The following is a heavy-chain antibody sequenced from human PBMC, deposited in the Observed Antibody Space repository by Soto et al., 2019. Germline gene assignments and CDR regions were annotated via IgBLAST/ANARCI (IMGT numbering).Heavy chain of an antibody. J-gene: IGHJ6*02. CDR3: AKAGYYDSSGYYSYYYYGMDV. CDR2: IICSGGST. V-gene: IGHV3-23*01. Sequence: PGGSLRLSCAASGFTFSSYAMSWVRQAPGKGLEWVSAIICSGGSTYYADFVKGRFTISRDNSKNTLYLQMNSLRAEDTAVYYCAKAGYYDSSGYYSYYYYGMDVWGQGTTVTVSS. D-gene: IGHD3-22*01. CDR1: GFTFSSYA.